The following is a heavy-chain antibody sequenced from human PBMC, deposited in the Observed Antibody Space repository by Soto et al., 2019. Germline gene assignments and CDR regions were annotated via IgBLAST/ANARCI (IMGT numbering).Heavy chain of an antibody. CDR1: GFTFSSYA. Sequence: GGSLRLSCATSGFTFSSYAMHWVRQAPGKGLEWVAVISYDGSNKYYADSVKGRFTISRDNSRNTLYLQMNSLRAEDTAVYYCAREAARTFDYWGQGTLVTVSS. J-gene: IGHJ4*02. CDR2: ISYDGSNK. D-gene: IGHD6-6*01. V-gene: IGHV3-30-3*01. CDR3: AREAARTFDY.